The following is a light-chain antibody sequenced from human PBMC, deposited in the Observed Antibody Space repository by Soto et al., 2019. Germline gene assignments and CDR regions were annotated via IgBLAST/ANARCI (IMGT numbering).Light chain of an antibody. Sequence: LSASVGDRVTITCRASQSINSWLAWYQQKPGKAPSLLIYDASRLESGVPSRFSGGQSGTEFTLTINRLQPEDFATYYCQQYNSYSPTFGQGTKVDIK. J-gene: IGKJ1*01. CDR3: QQYNSYSPT. V-gene: IGKV1-5*01. CDR2: DAS. CDR1: QSINSW.